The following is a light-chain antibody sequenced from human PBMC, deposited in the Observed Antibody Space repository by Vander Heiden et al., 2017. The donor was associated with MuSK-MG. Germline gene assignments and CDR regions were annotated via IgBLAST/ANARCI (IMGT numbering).Light chain of an antibody. CDR1: SSNIGSNT. V-gene: IGLV1-44*01. CDR2: SNN. CDR3: AAWDDSLNGWV. Sequence: QSVLTQPPSASGTPGQRVTISCSGSSSNIGSNTVNWYQQLPGTAPNLLIYSNNQRPSGVPDRFSGSKSGTSASPAISGLQSEDEADYYCAAWDDSLNGWVFGGGTKLTVL. J-gene: IGLJ3*02.